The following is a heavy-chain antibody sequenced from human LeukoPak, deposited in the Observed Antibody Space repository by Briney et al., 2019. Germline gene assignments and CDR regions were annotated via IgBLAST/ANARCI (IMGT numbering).Heavy chain of an antibody. CDR3: ARPLMYCGGDCYFGYFDL. CDR2: IYYSGST. CDR1: GGFISSYY. V-gene: IGHV4-59*08. D-gene: IGHD2-21*02. Sequence: PSETLSLTCTVSGGFISSYYWSWIRQPPGEGLEWIGYIYYSGSTNYNPSLKSRVTISVDTSKNQFSLKLSSVTAADTAVYYCARPLMYCGGDCYFGYFDLWGRGTLVTVSS. J-gene: IGHJ2*01.